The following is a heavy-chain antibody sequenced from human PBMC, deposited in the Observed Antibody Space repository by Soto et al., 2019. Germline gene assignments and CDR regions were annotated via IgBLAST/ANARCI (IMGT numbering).Heavy chain of an antibody. Sequence: QVELVQSGAEVKKPGASVKVSCKAAGYTFTSYYMHWVRQAPGQGLEWMGFINPSGGITTYAQKFQARVTMTSDTSTITVYMELRTLKSEDTAVYYCARRSIFTWSDAFDIWGQGTMVTVSA. CDR3: ARRSIFTWSDAFDI. D-gene: IGHD3-3*01. V-gene: IGHV1-46*01. CDR2: INPSGGIT. J-gene: IGHJ3*02. CDR1: GYTFTSYY.